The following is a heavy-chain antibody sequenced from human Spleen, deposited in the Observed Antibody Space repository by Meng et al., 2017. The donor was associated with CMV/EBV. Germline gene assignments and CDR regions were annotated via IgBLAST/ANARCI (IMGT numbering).Heavy chain of an antibody. CDR2: VSYVGSNE. V-gene: IGHV3-30*19. D-gene: IGHD3-3*01. CDR3: AREGLYFDFSSGTEGGVPDY. Sequence: GIYWLRHAPGQGLEWVALVSYVGSNEYYADSVKGRFTISKDDSKNTVYLQMNSLRVEDTAVYYCAREGLYFDFSSGTEGGVPDYWGQGTLVTVSS. CDR1: G. J-gene: IGHJ4*02.